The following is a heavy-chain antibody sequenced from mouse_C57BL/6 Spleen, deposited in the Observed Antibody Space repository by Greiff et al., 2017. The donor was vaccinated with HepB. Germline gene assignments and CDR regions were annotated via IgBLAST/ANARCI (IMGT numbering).Heavy chain of an antibody. D-gene: IGHD1-1*01. J-gene: IGHJ1*03. CDR1: GYTFTDHT. CDR3: ARASYYGSSYGYFDV. CDR2: IYPRDGST. V-gene: IGHV1-78*01. Sequence: QVQLQQSDAELVKPGASVKISCKVSGYTFTDHTIHWMKQRPEQGLEWIGYIYPRDGSTKYNEKFKGKATLTADKSSSTAYMQLNSLTSEDSAVYVCARASYYGSSYGYFDVWGTGTTVTVSS.